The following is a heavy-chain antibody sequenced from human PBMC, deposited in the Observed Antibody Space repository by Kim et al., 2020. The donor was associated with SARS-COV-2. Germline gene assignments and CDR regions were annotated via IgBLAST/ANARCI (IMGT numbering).Heavy chain of an antibody. Sequence: SETLSLTCTVSGGSISSSDYYWGWIRQPPGKGLEWIGNIYYSGSTYYNPSLKSRVTMSVDTSKKQFSLRLSSVTAADTAVYYCARRIAAADNNWYFDLWGRGTLLTGSS. CDR2: IYYSGST. J-gene: IGHJ2*01. CDR1: GGSISSSDYY. V-gene: IGHV4-39*01. CDR3: ARRIAAADNNWYFDL. D-gene: IGHD6-13*01.